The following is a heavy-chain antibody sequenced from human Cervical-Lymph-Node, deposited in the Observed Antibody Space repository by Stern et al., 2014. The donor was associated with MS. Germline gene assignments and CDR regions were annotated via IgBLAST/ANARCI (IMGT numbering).Heavy chain of an antibody. V-gene: IGHV1-2*06. Sequence: QMQLVQSGAEVKKPGASVKVSCKASGYTFTGYSMHWVRQAPGQGLEWMGRINPNSGGTNYAQKFQGRVTMTRDTSISTAYMELSRLRSDDTAVYYCAGSSTVTPDDAFDIWGQGTMVTVSS. D-gene: IGHD4-17*01. CDR3: AGSSTVTPDDAFDI. CDR2: INPNSGGT. CDR1: GYTFTGYS. J-gene: IGHJ3*02.